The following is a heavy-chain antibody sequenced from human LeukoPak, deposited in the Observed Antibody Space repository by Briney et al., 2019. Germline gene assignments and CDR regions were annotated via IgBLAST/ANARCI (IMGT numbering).Heavy chain of an antibody. CDR2: INAGNGNT. CDR3: ARGAGFLEWPYYH. J-gene: IGHJ4*02. CDR1: GYTFTSYA. V-gene: IGHV1-3*01. D-gene: IGHD3-3*01. Sequence: GASVKVSCKASGYTFTSYAMHWVRQAPGQRLEWMGWINAGNGNTKYSQKFQGRVTITRDTSASTAYMELSSLRSEDTAVYYCARGAGFLEWPYYHWGQGTLVTVSS.